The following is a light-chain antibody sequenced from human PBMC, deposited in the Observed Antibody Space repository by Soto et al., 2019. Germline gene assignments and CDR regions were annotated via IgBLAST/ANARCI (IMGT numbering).Light chain of an antibody. CDR1: QSVGSD. Sequence: EIVMTQSPDTLSVSPGERATLSCRASQSVGSDVAWYQQKPGQSPRLLIYGASIRATGIPANFSGSGSGTEFTITIRSLQSEDFAVYYCQQYNNWPPFTFGQGTKVEIK. CDR3: QQYNNWPPFT. J-gene: IGKJ1*01. V-gene: IGKV3-15*01. CDR2: GAS.